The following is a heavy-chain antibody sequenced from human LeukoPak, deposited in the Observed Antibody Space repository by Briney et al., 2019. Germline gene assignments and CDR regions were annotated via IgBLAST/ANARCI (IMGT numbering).Heavy chain of an antibody. J-gene: IGHJ4*02. CDR1: GFTFSRYP. V-gene: IGHV3-30*04. CDR3: ASLMVRGIRDFDH. CDR2: ISYDGTNN. Sequence: GRSLRLSCAASGFTFSRYPMHWVRQAPGKGLEWVAVISYDGTNNYRADSVKGRFTISRDNANNTLYLQMNSLRPEDTAVYFCASLMVRGIRDFDHWGQGTPVTVSS. D-gene: IGHD3-10*01.